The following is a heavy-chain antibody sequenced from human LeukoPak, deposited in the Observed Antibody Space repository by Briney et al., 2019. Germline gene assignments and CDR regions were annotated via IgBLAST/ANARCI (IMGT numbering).Heavy chain of an antibody. CDR1: GYSFTSYC. CDR2: IYPGDSDT. J-gene: IGHJ4*02. D-gene: IGHD2-2*02. Sequence: GESLKISCKGSGYSFTSYCIGWVRQMLGKGLEWMGIIYPGDSDTRYSPSFQGQVTISADKSISTAYLQWSSLKASDTAMYYCARAYCSSTSCYRLDYWGQGTPVTVSS. CDR3: ARAYCSSTSCYRLDY. V-gene: IGHV5-51*01.